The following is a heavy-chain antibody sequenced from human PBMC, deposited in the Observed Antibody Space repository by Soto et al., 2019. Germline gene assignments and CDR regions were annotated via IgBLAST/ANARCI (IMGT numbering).Heavy chain of an antibody. CDR3: AQGDDYYYYGMDV. CDR1: GFTFSSYA. Sequence: EVQLLESGGGLVQPGGSLRLSCAASGFTFSSYAMSWVRQAPGKGLEWVSAISGSGGSTYYADSVKGRFTISRDNSKNTLYLQMNSLRAEDTAVYYCAQGDDYYYYGMDVWGQGTTVTVSS. D-gene: IGHD2-21*01. CDR2: ISGSGGST. V-gene: IGHV3-23*01. J-gene: IGHJ6*02.